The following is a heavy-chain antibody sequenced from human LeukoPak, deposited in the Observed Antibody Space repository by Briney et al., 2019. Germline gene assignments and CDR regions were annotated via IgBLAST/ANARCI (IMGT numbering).Heavy chain of an antibody. CDR2: IYYSGST. V-gene: IGHV4-39*01. CDR1: GGSISSSSYY. Sequence: KPSETLSLTCTVSGGSISSSSYYWGWIRQPPGKGLEWIGSIYYSGSTYYNPSLKSRVTISVDTSKNQFSLKLSSVTAADTAVYYCARHPPTTVTYNWFDPWGQGTLVTVSS. J-gene: IGHJ5*02. D-gene: IGHD4-17*01. CDR3: ARHPPTTVTYNWFDP.